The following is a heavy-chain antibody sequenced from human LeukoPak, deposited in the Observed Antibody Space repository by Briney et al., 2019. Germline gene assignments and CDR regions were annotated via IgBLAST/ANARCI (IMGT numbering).Heavy chain of an antibody. J-gene: IGHJ4*02. V-gene: IGHV3-23*01. CDR2: ISGSGGST. CDR1: GFTFSSYA. D-gene: IGHD2-15*01. Sequence: PGGSLRLSCAASGFTFSSYAMSWVRQAPGKGLEWVSAISGSGGSTYYADSVKGRFTISRDNSKNTLYLQMNSLRAEDTALYYCAKDVAATSQYYFDYWGQGTLVTVSS. CDR3: AKDVAATSQYYFDY.